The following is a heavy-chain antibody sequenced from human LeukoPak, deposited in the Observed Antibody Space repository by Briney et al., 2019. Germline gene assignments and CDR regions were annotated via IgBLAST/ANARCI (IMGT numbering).Heavy chain of an antibody. D-gene: IGHD3-16*01. Sequence: PSETLSLTCTVSGGSISSGGYYWSWIRQPPGKGLEWIGYIHHSGSAYYNPSFKSRVTMSVDTSKNQFSLNLNSVTAADTALYYCARVGPIMRTIMFDSWGQGTLVTVSS. CDR1: GGSISSGGYY. CDR3: ARVGPIMRTIMFDS. V-gene: IGHV4-30-2*01. J-gene: IGHJ4*02. CDR2: IHHSGSA.